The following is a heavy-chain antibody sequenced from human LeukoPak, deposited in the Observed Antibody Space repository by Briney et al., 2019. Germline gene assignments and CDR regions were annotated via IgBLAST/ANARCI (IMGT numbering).Heavy chain of an antibody. Sequence: GGSLRLSCAASGFTFTRYWMSWVRQAPGKGLEWVANIREDGSEKYYVDSVKGRFTISRDNAKNSLYLQMNSLRVEDAAVYYCARRSYRGVIGLYYYYYMDVWGKGTPVTVSS. V-gene: IGHV3-7*01. J-gene: IGHJ6*03. D-gene: IGHD3-16*02. CDR2: IREDGSEK. CDR1: GFTFTRYW. CDR3: ARRSYRGVIGLYYYYYMDV.